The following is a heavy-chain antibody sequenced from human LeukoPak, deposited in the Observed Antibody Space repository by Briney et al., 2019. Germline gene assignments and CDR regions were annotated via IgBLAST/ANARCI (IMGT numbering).Heavy chain of an antibody. J-gene: IGHJ4*02. CDR3: ARDLGMGTRIDF. CDR2: IRYDGSNK. V-gene: IGHV3-30*02. CDR1: GFTFISYG. D-gene: IGHD5-24*01. Sequence: GVSLRLSCAASGFTFISYGMHWVRQAPGKGLEWVAFIRYDGSNKYYTDSVKGRFTISRDNSKNTLSLQMNSLRAEDTAVYYCARDLGMGTRIDFWGQGTLVTVSS.